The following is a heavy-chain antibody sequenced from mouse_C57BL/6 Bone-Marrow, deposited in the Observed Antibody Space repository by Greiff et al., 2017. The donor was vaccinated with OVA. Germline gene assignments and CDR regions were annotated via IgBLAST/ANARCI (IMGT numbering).Heavy chain of an antibody. V-gene: IGHV1-50*01. CDR2: IDPSDSYT. J-gene: IGHJ2*01. D-gene: IGHD1-1*01. CDR3: AREDYYGSRAFDY. Sequence: VQLQQPGAELVKPGASVKLSCKASGYTFTSYWMQWVKQRPGQGLEWIGEIDPSDSYTNYNQKFKGKATLTVDTSSSTAYMQLSSLTSEDSAVYYCAREDYYGSRAFDYWGQGTTLTVSS. CDR1: GYTFTSYW.